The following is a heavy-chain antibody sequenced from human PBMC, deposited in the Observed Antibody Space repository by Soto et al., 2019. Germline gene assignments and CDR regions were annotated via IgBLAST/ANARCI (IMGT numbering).Heavy chain of an antibody. J-gene: IGHJ5*02. CDR3: AREGSRLRGNWFDP. V-gene: IGHV1-69*13. CDR2: IIPIFGTA. Sequence: ASVKVSCKASGGTFSSYAISWVRQAPGQGLEWMGGIIPIFGTANYAQKFQGRVTITADESTSTAYMELSSLRSEDTAVYYCAREGSRLRGNWFDPWGQRTLDTVSS. D-gene: IGHD3-10*01. CDR1: GGTFSSYA.